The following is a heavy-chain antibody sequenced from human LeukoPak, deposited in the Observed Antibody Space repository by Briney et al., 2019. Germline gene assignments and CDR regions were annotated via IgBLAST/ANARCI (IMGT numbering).Heavy chain of an antibody. CDR2: IWYDGSNK. J-gene: IGHJ4*02. CDR1: GFTFSSYG. V-gene: IGHV3-33*01. D-gene: IGHD3-10*01. Sequence: PGGSLRLSCAASGFTFSSYGMHWVRQAPGKGLEWVAVIWYDGSNKYYADSVKGRFTISRDNSKNTLYLQKNSLRAEDTAVYCCGRDVSYGSGSYGGGFDYWGQGTLVTVSS. CDR3: GRDVSYGSGSYGGGFDY.